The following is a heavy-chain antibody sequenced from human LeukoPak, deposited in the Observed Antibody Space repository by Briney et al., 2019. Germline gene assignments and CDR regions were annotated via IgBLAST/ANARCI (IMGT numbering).Heavy chain of an antibody. CDR1: GGSFSGYY. CDR2: IYDSGST. J-gene: IGHJ4*02. CDR3: ARGNYYDSSGYLTYFDY. Sequence: SETLSLTCAVYGGSFSGYYWSWIRQPPGKGLEWIGEIYDSGSTNYNPSLTSRVTISVDTSKNQFSLKLSSVTAADTAVYYCARGNYYDSSGYLTYFDYWGQGTLVTVSS. V-gene: IGHV4-34*01. D-gene: IGHD3-22*01.